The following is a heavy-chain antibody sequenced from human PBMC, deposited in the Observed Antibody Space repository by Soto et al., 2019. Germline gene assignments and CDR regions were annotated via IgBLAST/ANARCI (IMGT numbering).Heavy chain of an antibody. CDR2: IIPIFGTA. J-gene: IGHJ6*02. CDR1: GGTFSSYA. Sequence: ASVKVSCKASGGTFSSYAISWVRQAPGQGLEWMGGIIPIFGTANYAQKFQGRVTITADESTSTAYMELSSLRSEDTAVYYCATSYCGGDCSYKFVYYYYGMDVWGQGTTVTVSS. CDR3: ATSYCGGDCSYKFVYYYYGMDV. D-gene: IGHD2-21*02. V-gene: IGHV1-69*13.